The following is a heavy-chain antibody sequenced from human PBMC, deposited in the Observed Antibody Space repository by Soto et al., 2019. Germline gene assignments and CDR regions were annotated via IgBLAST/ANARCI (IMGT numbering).Heavy chain of an antibody. J-gene: IGHJ5*02. CDR2: ISSSSSYI. CDR1: GFTFSSYS. Sequence: GGSLRLSCAASGFTFSSYSMNWVRQAPGKGLEWVSSISSSSSYIYYADSVKGRFTISRDNAKNSLYLQMNSLRSEDTAVYYCARDRLRFLEWLSSPNWFDPWGQGTLVTVSS. D-gene: IGHD3-3*01. V-gene: IGHV3-21*01. CDR3: ARDRLRFLEWLSSPNWFDP.